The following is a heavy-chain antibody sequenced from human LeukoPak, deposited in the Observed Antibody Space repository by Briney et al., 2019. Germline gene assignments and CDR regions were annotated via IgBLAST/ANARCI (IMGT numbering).Heavy chain of an antibody. V-gene: IGHV1-24*01. CDR1: GYTLTELS. D-gene: IGHD5-18*01. CDR2: FDPEDGET. J-gene: IGHJ4*02. CDR3: ARGYSYGAPTFDY. Sequence: ASVKVSCKVSGYTLTELSMHWVRQAPGKGLEWMGGFDPEDGETIYAQKFQGRVTMTRDTSTSTVYMELSSLRSEDTAVYYCARGYSYGAPTFDYWGQGTLVTVSS.